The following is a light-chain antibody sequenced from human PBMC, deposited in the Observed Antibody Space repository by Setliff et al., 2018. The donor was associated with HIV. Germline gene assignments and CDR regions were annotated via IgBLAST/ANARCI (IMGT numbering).Light chain of an antibody. CDR2: DVN. Sequence: ALTQPASVSGSPGQSITISCTGTSSDVGGYNFVCWYQQHPGKAPKLMIYDVNERPSGVSNRFSGSKSGNTASLTISGLQAEDEADYYCSSFTSSTTYVFGTGTKITVL. CDR1: SSDVGGYNF. CDR3: SSFTSSTTYV. V-gene: IGLV2-14*03. J-gene: IGLJ1*01.